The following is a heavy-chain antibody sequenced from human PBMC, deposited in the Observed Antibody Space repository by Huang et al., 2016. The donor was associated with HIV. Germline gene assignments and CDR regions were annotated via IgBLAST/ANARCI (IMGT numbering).Heavy chain of an antibody. Sequence: QVQLQESGPGLVKPSETLSLPCPVSGGSISSPYWSWIRQSPGKGLEWIGSMFVSVSTTYNPSLKNRVTMSVDTSKNQFFLRMTSLTAADTAVYYCAREQHLGLALYSDNSIFDYWGHGALVTVSS. CDR2: MFVSVST. J-gene: IGHJ4*01. D-gene: IGHD6-13*01. CDR1: GGSISSPY. CDR3: AREQHLGLALYSDNSIFDY. V-gene: IGHV4-59*11.